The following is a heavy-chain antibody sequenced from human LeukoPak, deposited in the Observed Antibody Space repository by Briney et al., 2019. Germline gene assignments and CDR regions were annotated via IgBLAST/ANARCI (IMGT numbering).Heavy chain of an antibody. V-gene: IGHV3-30*02. Sequence: QPGGSLRLSCAASGFTFSSYGMHWVRQAPGKGLEWVAFIRYDGSNKYYADSVKGRFTISRDNSKNTLYLQMNSLRAEDTAVYYCAKAPYYYDSSGYRNYMDVWGKGTTVTVSS. J-gene: IGHJ6*03. D-gene: IGHD3-22*01. CDR3: AKAPYYYDSSGYRNYMDV. CDR1: GFTFSSYG. CDR2: IRYDGSNK.